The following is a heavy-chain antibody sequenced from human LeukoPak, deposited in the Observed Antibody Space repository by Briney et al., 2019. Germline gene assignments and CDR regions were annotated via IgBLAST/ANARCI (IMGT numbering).Heavy chain of an antibody. CDR1: GFTFSTYD. V-gene: IGHV3-30*02. J-gene: IGHJ4*02. D-gene: IGHD7-27*01. Sequence: PGGSLRLSCAASGFTFSTYDMHWVRQAPGKGPEWVTFIQYDGSNKYYADSVKGRFTISRDNSKNMVWLQINSPTAEDTATYYCAKDGNWARFEDWGQGTLVTVSS. CDR2: IQYDGSNK. CDR3: AKDGNWARFED.